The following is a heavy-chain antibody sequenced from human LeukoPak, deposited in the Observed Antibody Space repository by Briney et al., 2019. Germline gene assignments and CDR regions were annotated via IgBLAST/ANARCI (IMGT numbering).Heavy chain of an antibody. CDR1: GGTFSSYA. D-gene: IGHD3-22*01. CDR3: ASGVYYYDSSGYIAGEGWFDP. Sequence: SVKVSCKASGGTFSSYAISWVRQAPGQGLEWMGGIIPIFGTANYAQKFQGRVTIATDESTSTAYMELSSLRSEDTAVYYCASGVYYYDSSGYIAGEGWFDPWGQGTLVTVSS. CDR2: IIPIFGTA. J-gene: IGHJ5*02. V-gene: IGHV1-69*05.